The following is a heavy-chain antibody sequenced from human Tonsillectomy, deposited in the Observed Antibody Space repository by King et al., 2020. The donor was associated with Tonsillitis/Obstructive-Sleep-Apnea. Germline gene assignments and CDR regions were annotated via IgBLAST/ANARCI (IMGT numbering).Heavy chain of an antibody. D-gene: IGHD1-26*01. CDR1: GFTFSNAW. CDR3: TTAAVHRGSYVVFILDAFDI. J-gene: IGHJ3*02. V-gene: IGHV3-15*07. CDR2: IKTKTDGGTT. Sequence: VPLVASGGGLVKPGGSLRLSCAASGFTFSNAWMNWGRQAPGKGLEWVGRIKTKTDGGTTDYAAPVKGRFTISRGDSKNTLYLKMNSLNTEDTAVYYCTTAAVHRGSYVVFILDAFDIWGQGTMVTVSS.